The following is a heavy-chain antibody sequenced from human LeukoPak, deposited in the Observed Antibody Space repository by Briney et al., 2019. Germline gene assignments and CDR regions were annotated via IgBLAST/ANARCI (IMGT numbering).Heavy chain of an antibody. CDR2: INPNSGGT. D-gene: IGHD6-13*01. J-gene: IGHJ6*03. CDR3: ARGATAGRFSLRPTGAYYMDV. CDR1: GYTFTCYY. Sequence: GASVKVSCKASGYTFTCYYMHWGRQAPGQGLEWMGWINPNSGGTNYAQKFQGRVTMTRDTTINTAYMEMSSLRFDDTAVYYCARGATAGRFSLRPTGAYYMDVWGKGTTVTVSS. V-gene: IGHV1-2*02.